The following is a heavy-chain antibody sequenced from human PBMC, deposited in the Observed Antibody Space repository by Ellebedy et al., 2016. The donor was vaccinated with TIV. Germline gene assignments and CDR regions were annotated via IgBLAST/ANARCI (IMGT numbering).Heavy chain of an antibody. Sequence: AASVKVSCKASGGTFSSYAISWVRQAPGQGLEWMGRIIPILGIANYAQKFQGRVTITADKSTSTAYMELSSLRSEDTAVDYCARLGVIAAAGASDYWGQGTLVIVSS. D-gene: IGHD6-13*01. CDR1: GGTFSSYA. J-gene: IGHJ4*02. V-gene: IGHV1-69*04. CDR3: ARLGVIAAAGASDY. CDR2: IIPILGIA.